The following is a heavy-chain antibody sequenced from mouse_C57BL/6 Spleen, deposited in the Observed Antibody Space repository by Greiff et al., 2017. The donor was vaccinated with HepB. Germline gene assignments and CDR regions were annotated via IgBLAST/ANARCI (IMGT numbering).Heavy chain of an antibody. Sequence: EVQLQQSGPELVKPGASVKISCKASGYSFTDYNMNWVKQSNGKSLEWIGVINPNYGTTSYNQKFKGKATLTVDQSSSTAYMQLNSLTSEDSAVYYCASEENNSGYGAMDYWGQGTSVTVSS. CDR1: GYSFTDYN. CDR2: INPNYGTT. CDR3: ASEENNSGYGAMDY. J-gene: IGHJ4*01. D-gene: IGHD3-2*02. V-gene: IGHV1-39*01.